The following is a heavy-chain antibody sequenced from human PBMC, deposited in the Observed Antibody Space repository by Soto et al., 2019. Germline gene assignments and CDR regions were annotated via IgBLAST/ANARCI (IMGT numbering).Heavy chain of an antibody. CDR2: SASDGGA. Sequence: EVELVESGGGLSQPGGSLRLSCAVSGVTVNSNFMSWVRLAPGKGLEWVSGISASDGGAYYADSVKGRFTISRDNSENTLYLQMNSLRVEDTAVYYCAKDSDREYFQHWGQGTLVTVSS. D-gene: IGHD3-10*01. J-gene: IGHJ1*01. CDR1: GVTVNSNF. CDR3: AKDSDREYFQH. V-gene: IGHV3-23*04.